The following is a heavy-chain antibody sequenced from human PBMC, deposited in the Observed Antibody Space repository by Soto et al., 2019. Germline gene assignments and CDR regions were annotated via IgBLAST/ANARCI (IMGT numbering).Heavy chain of an antibody. D-gene: IGHD2-21*02. CDR3: ARDFEVTTPYQYLMYV. V-gene: IGHV4-59*11. Sequence: SETLSLTCSVTGGSISGHYWSWIRQPPGKGLEWVGYIYYSGSANYNPSLKSRVTISVDTPKNQLSLKLSSVTAADTAVYYCARDFEVTTPYQYLMYVSGQRTTVIVSS. J-gene: IGHJ6*02. CDR1: GGSISGHY. CDR2: IYYSGSA.